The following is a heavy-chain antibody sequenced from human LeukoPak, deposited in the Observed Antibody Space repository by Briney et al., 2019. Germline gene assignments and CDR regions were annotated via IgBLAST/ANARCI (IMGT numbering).Heavy chain of an antibody. CDR2: MNPNSGNT. CDR3: AITMVRGIIYCFDY. V-gene: IGHV1-8*03. J-gene: IGHJ4*02. CDR1: GYTFTSYD. Sequence: GASVKVSCKASGYTFTSYDINWVRQATGQGLEWMGWMNPNSGNTGYAQKFQGRVTITRNTSISTAYMELSSLRSEDTAVYYCAITMVRGIIYCFDYWGQGTLVTVSS. D-gene: IGHD3-10*01.